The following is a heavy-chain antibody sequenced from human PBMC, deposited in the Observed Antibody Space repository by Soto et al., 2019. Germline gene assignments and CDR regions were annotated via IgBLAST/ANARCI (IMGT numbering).Heavy chain of an antibody. CDR2: IYYSGST. V-gene: IGHV4-31*03. Sequence: QVQLQESGPGLVKPSQTLSLTCTVSGGSISSGGYYWSWIRQHPGKGLEWFGYIYYSGSTYYNPSIKSRVTISVDKSKTQFSLKLSSVTAADTAVYYCARGGGRYFDWLSQQDYYFDYWSQGTLVTVSS. J-gene: IGHJ4*02. CDR1: GGSISSGGYY. D-gene: IGHD3-9*01. CDR3: ARGGGRYFDWLSQQDYYFDY.